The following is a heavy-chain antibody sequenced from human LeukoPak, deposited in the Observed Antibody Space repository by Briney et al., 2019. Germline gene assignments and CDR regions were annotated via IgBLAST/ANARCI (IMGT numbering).Heavy chain of an antibody. CDR3: ASARVRSGYGMDV. Sequence: SQTLSLTCAVSGGSISRGGYAWSWIRQPPGKGLEWIGYIYHSGSTYYNPSLKTRVTISVDRSKNQFSLKLSSVTAADTAVYYCASARVRSGYGMDVWGQGTTVTVSS. V-gene: IGHV4-30-2*01. CDR2: IYHSGST. CDR1: GGSISRGGYA. D-gene: IGHD3-16*01. J-gene: IGHJ6*02.